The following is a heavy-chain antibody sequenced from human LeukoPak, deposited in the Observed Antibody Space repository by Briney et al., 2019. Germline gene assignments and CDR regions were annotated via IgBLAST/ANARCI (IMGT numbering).Heavy chain of an antibody. CDR3: ARGGAYYYDSSGYYEMYYFDY. CDR2: IKQDGSEK. V-gene: IGHV3-7*01. CDR1: GFTFSSYW. J-gene: IGHJ4*02. D-gene: IGHD3-22*01. Sequence: GGSLRLSCAASGFTFSSYWMSWVRQAPGKGLEWVANIKQDGSEKYYVDSVKGRFTISRDNAKNSLYLQMNSLRAEDTAVYYCARGGAYYYDSSGYYEMYYFDYWGQGTLVTVSS.